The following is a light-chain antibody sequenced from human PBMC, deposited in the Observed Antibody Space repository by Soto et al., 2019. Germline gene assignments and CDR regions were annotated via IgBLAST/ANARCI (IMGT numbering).Light chain of an antibody. CDR3: QHYNSWPRA. Sequence: EMVMTQSPATLSVSPGERATLSCRASQSVSSNLAWYQQKPGQAPRLLIYGASTRATGVPARFSGSGSGTEFTLTISSLQSEDFAVYHCQHYNSWPRAFRQGTKVESK. CDR2: GAS. J-gene: IGKJ1*01. CDR1: QSVSSN. V-gene: IGKV3-15*01.